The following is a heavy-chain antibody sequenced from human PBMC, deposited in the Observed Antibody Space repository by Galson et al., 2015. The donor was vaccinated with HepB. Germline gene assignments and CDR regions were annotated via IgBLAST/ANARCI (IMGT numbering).Heavy chain of an antibody. CDR1: GFTVSSNY. CDR2: IYSGGSN. CDR3: ARDQVWFGGAFDI. Sequence: SLRLSCAASGFTVSSNYMSWVRQAPGKGLEWVSVIYSGGSNNSADPVKGRFTISSDNSKTTLYLKMHSLRAEGTAVYYCARDQVWFGGAFDIWGQGTMVTVSS. V-gene: IGHV3-66*02. J-gene: IGHJ3*02. D-gene: IGHD3-10*01.